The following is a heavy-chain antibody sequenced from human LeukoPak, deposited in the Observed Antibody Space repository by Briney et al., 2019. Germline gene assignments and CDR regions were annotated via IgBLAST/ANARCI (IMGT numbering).Heavy chain of an antibody. CDR3: ARNSYGTTYFY. V-gene: IGHV4-61*02. D-gene: IGHD1-1*01. J-gene: IGHJ4*02. CDR1: GGSINSGSFY. Sequence: TLSLTCTVSGGSINSGSFYWSWIRQPAGEGLEWIGRISTSGSTDYNPSLKSRVTISLDTSENQFSLRLNSVTAADTAVYYCARNSYGTTYFYWGQGTLVTVSS. CDR2: ISTSGST.